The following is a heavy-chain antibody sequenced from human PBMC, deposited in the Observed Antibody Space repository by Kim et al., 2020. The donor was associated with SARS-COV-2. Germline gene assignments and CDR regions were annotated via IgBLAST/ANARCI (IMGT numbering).Heavy chain of an antibody. CDR1: GGSISSGGYY. J-gene: IGHJ4*02. Sequence: SETLSLTCTVSGGSISSGGYYWSWIRQHPGKGLEWIGYIYYSGSTYYNPSLKSRVTISVDTSKNQFSLKLSSVTAADTAVYYCARSLGELSFNFDYWGQGTLVTVSS. D-gene: IGHD3-16*02. V-gene: IGHV4-31*03. CDR2: IYYSGST. CDR3: ARSLGELSFNFDY.